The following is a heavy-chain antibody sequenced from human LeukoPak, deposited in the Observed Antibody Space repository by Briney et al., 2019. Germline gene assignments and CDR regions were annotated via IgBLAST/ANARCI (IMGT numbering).Heavy chain of an antibody. J-gene: IGHJ6*02. CDR2: ISGSGGST. V-gene: IGHV3-23*01. Sequence: GGSLRLSCAASGFTFSSYDMSWVRQAPGKGLEWVSSISGSGGSTNYADSVQGRFTISRDNSKSTLYLQVNSLRAEDTALYHCARNNGMDVWGQGTTVIVSS. CDR1: GFTFSSYD. CDR3: ARNNGMDV.